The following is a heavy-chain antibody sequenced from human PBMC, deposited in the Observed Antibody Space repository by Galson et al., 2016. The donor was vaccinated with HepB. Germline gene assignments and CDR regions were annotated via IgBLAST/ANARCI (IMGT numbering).Heavy chain of an antibody. Sequence: SLRLSCAASGFTFSDYYMTWIRQAPGKGLEWLSYISSSGSTIYYADSVRGRFTISRDNANNSLYLQMNSLRVEDTALYYCAREFYYGSGSFEYWGPGTLVTVSA. V-gene: IGHV3-11*01. CDR2: ISSSGSTI. J-gene: IGHJ4*02. CDR3: AREFYYGSGSFEY. CDR1: GFTFSDYY. D-gene: IGHD3-10*01.